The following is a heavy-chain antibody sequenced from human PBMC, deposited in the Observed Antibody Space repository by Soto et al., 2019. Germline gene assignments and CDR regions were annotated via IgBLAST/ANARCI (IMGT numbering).Heavy chain of an antibody. J-gene: IGHJ5*02. Sequence: QLQLQESGSGLVKPSQTLSLTCAVSGGSISSGGYSWSWIRQPPGKGLEWIGYIYHSGSTYYNPYLTSXXPXSXXRSQNQFSLNLSSVPAADTAVYYCARGFGGHWFDPWGQGTLVTVSS. D-gene: IGHD3-10*01. V-gene: IGHV4-30-2*01. CDR2: IYHSGST. CDR3: ARGFGGHWFDP. CDR1: GGSISSGGYS.